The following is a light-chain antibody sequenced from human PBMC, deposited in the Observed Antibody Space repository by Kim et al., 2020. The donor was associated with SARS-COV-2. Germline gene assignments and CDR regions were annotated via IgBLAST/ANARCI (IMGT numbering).Light chain of an antibody. CDR1: QSVSSTY. CDR2: GAS. Sequence: SPGERATLSCSDSQSVSSTYLDWYQQKPGQAPRLLIYGASSRATGIPDRSSGSGSGTDFTLTISRLEPEDFAVYYCQQYGSSPWTFGQGTKVDIK. V-gene: IGKV3-20*01. CDR3: QQYGSSPWT. J-gene: IGKJ1*01.